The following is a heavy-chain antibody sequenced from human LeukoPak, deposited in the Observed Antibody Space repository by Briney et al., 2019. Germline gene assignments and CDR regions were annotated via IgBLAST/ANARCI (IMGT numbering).Heavy chain of an antibody. D-gene: IGHD6-19*01. Sequence: PSETLSLTCTVSGGSISSYYWSWIRQPAGKGLEWIGRIYSSGSTNYNPSLKSRVTISVDKSKNQFSLKLSSVTAADTAVYYCVREGTSGWSLGYWGQGTLVTVSS. CDR2: IYSSGST. V-gene: IGHV4-4*07. CDR1: GGSISSYY. CDR3: VREGTSGWSLGY. J-gene: IGHJ4*02.